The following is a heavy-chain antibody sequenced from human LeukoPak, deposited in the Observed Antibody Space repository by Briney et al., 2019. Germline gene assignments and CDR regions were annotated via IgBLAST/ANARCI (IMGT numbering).Heavy chain of an antibody. D-gene: IGHD6-19*01. CDR2: ISYDGSNK. CDR3: ARELAVAGTDAFDI. CDR1: GFTFSSYA. J-gene: IGHJ3*02. V-gene: IGHV3-30-3*01. Sequence: RGSLRLSCAASGFTFSSYAMHWVRQAPGKGLEWVAVISYDGSNKYYADSVKGRFTISRDNSKNTLYLQMNSLRAEDTAVYYCARELAVAGTDAFDIWGQGTMVTVSS.